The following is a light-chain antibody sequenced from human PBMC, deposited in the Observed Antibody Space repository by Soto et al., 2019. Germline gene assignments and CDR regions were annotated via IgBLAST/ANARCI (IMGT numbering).Light chain of an antibody. V-gene: IGKV1-33*01. CDR2: AAS. J-gene: IGKJ5*01. CDR3: QHYDNFPRAIT. Sequence: DIQMTQSPSSLSASVGDRVTITCRASQSISSYLNWYQQKPGKAPKVLIYAASSLQSGVPSRFSGIGSGTDFTFTISSLQPEDIATYYCQHYDNFPRAITFGQGTRLEI. CDR1: QSISSY.